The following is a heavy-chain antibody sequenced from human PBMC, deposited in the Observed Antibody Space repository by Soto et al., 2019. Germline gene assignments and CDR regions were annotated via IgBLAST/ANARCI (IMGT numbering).Heavy chain of an antibody. CDR1: GVSFNNNG. CDR2: VSPPFRTS. V-gene: IGHV1-69*01. J-gene: IGHJ6*02. D-gene: IGHD3-10*01. CDR3: ARVLYYGSGSYSPYGMDV. Sequence: QVQLVQSGAEVKKPGSSVKVSCKTSGVSFNNNGIGWVRQAPGHGLEWMGGVSPPFRTSNYARKFQGRISFTGDASTGTVNMELSSLTSEDTAQYYCARVLYYGSGSYSPYGMDVWGQGTTVTVSS.